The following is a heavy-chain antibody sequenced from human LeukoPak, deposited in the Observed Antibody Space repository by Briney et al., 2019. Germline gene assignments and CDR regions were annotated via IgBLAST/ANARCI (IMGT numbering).Heavy chain of an antibody. V-gene: IGHV3-23*01. Sequence: GGSLRLSCAASGFTFSSYSMSWVRQAPGKGLEWVSAISGSGGSTYYADSVKGRFTISRDNSKNTLYLQMNSLRAEDTAVYYCARGRLTGIAAAGTLDYWGQGTLVTVSS. CDR2: ISGSGGST. CDR3: ARGRLTGIAAAGTLDY. CDR1: GFTFSSYS. D-gene: IGHD6-13*01. J-gene: IGHJ4*02.